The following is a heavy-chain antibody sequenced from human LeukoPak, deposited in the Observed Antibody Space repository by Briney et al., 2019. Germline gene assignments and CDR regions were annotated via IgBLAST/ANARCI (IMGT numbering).Heavy chain of an antibody. CDR1: GGSISSSSYY. D-gene: IGHD6-13*01. CDR3: ARIGIAAAGGGGFDP. CDR2: IYYSGST. J-gene: IGHJ5*02. Sequence: SEPLSLTCTVSGGSISSSSYYWGWIRQPPGKGLEWIGSIYYSGSTYYNPSLKSRVTISVDTSKNQFSLKLSSVTAADTAVYYCARIGIAAAGGGGFDPWGQGTLVTVSS. V-gene: IGHV4-39*07.